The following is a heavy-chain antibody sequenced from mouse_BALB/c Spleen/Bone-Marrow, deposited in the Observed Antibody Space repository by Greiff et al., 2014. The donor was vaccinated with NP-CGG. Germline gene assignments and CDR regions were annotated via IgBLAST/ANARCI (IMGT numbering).Heavy chain of an antibody. CDR2: INPSTGYT. CDR3: ARSYYGYLYYFGY. V-gene: IGHV1-7*01. Sequence: VQLVESGAELAKPGASVKMSCKASGYTFTSYWMHWVKQRPGQGLEWIGYINPSTGYTEYNQKFKDKATLTADKSSSTAYMQLSSLTSEDSAVYYCARSYYGYLYYFGYWGQGTTLTVSS. J-gene: IGHJ2*01. D-gene: IGHD1-2*01. CDR1: GYTFTSYW.